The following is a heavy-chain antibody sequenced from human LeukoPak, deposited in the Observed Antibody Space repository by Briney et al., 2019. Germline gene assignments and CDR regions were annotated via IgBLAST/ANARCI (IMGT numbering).Heavy chain of an antibody. CDR2: IWYDGSNK. Sequence: GGSLRLSCAASGFTFSSYGMHWVRQAPGKGLEWVAVIWYDGSNKYYADSVKGRFTISRDNSKNTLYLQMNSLRAEDTAVYYCARDGGYDFWSGYYQDYWGQGTLVTVSS. J-gene: IGHJ4*02. CDR3: ARDGGYDFWSGYYQDY. V-gene: IGHV3-33*01. CDR1: GFTFSSYG. D-gene: IGHD3-3*01.